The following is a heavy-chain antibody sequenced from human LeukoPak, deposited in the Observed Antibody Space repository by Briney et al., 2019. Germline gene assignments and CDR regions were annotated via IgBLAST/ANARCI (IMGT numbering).Heavy chain of an antibody. V-gene: IGHV1-18*01. J-gene: IGHJ4*02. Sequence: ASVKVSCKASGYTFTSYGISWVRQAPGQGLEWMGWISAYNGNTNYAQKLQGRVTITTDTSTSTAYMELRSLRSDDTAVYYCAREMSYYYDSSGYYYLTTSYYFDYWGQGTLVTVSS. D-gene: IGHD3-22*01. CDR3: AREMSYYYDSSGYYYLTTSYYFDY. CDR1: GYTFTSYG. CDR2: ISAYNGNT.